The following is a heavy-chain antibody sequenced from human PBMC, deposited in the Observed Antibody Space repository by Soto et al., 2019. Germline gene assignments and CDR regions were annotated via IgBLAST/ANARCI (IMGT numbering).Heavy chain of an antibody. D-gene: IGHD2-21*01. CDR2: MNPNSGNT. V-gene: IGHV1-8*01. CDR3: ARLKQDSAVA. Sequence: QVQLVQSGAEVKKPGASVKVSCKASGYTFTSYDINWVRLATGQGLEWMGWMNPNSGNTAYAQKFRGRVTMTRNTCISTAYIALSSLRSEDTAVYYCARLKQDSAVAWGQGTLVTVSS. CDR1: GYTFTSYD. J-gene: IGHJ1*01.